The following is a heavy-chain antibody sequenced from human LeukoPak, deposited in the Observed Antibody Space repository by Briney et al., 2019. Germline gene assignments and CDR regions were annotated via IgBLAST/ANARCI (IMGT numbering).Heavy chain of an antibody. CDR1: GGSISSDY. D-gene: IGHD6-19*01. CDR3: ARDRGGAVAGIDY. V-gene: IGHV4-59*01. CDR2: IYHSVNT. Sequence: PSETLSLTCTVSGGSISSDYWSWIRQPPGGGREWNGYIYHSVNTNYNPSLKSRVTISVDTSKNQFSLKLSSVTAADTAVYYCARDRGGAVAGIDYWGQGTLVTVSS. J-gene: IGHJ4*02.